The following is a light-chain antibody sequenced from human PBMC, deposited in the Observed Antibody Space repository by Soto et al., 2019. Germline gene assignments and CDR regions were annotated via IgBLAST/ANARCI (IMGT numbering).Light chain of an antibody. V-gene: IGKV3-20*01. CDR2: GAS. Sequence: EIVMTQSPATLSVSPGERATLSCRASQSVSSRYLAWYQQTPGQAPRLLIYGASSRATGIPDRFSGSGSETEFTLTISRLEPEDFAVYYCQHYGGSPPITFGQGTRLEIK. J-gene: IGKJ5*01. CDR3: QHYGGSPPIT. CDR1: QSVSSRY.